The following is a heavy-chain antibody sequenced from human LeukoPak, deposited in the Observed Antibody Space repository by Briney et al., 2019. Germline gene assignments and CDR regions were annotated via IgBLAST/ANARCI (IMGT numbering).Heavy chain of an antibody. CDR3: ARPGPSGWAHDAFDI. V-gene: IGHV5-51*01. CDR2: IYPGDSDT. D-gene: IGHD6-19*01. Sequence: GESLKISCKGSGYSFTSYWIGWVRQMPGKGLEWMGIIYPGDSDTRYTPSFQGQVTISADKSISTTYLQWSSLKASDTAMYYSARPGPSGWAHDAFDIWGQGTMVTVSS. CDR1: GYSFTSYW. J-gene: IGHJ3*02.